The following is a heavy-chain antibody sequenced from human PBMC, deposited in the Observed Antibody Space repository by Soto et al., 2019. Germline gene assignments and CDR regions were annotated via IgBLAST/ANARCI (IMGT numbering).Heavy chain of an antibody. Sequence: GGSLRLSCAASGFTFSSYAMHWVRQAPGKGLEYVSAISSNGGSTYYANSVKGRFTISRDNSKNTLYLQMGSLRAEDMAVYYCARGGYDYIEGPWFAPWGQGTRVTVSS. CDR2: ISSNGGST. CDR1: GFTFSSYA. CDR3: ARGGYDYIEGPWFAP. D-gene: IGHD3-16*01. V-gene: IGHV3-64*01. J-gene: IGHJ5*02.